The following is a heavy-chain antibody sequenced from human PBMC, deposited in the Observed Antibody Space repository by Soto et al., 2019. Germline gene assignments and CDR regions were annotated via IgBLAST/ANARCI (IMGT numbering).Heavy chain of an antibody. D-gene: IGHD2-2*01. J-gene: IGHJ6*03. CDR3: ARGDIVVVQAAMSYYYYMDV. V-gene: IGHV1-46*03. CDR2: INPSGGST. CDR1: GYTFTSYY. Sequence: QVQLVQSGAEVKKPGASVKVSCKEYGYTFTSYYMHCVRQAPGQGLAWMGIINPSGGSTSYAQTFQGRVTMTRDTATSTVYMELSRLRAEDTAVYSCARGDIVVVQAAMSYYYYMDVCGKGTTVTVSS.